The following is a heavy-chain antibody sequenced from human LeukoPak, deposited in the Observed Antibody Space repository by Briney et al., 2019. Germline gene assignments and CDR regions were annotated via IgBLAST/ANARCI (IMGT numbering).Heavy chain of an antibody. Sequence: GESLRLSCAASGFSFSTYAMNWVRQAPGKGLEWVSGMSGRGDSTHYADSVKGRFIISRDNPKNTLYLQMESLRVEDSAVYHCAKVHRACTSTSCYLLLGGLDIWGQGTKVTVSS. J-gene: IGHJ3*02. CDR1: GFSFSTYA. V-gene: IGHV3-23*01. CDR2: MSGRGDST. CDR3: AKVHRACTSTSCYLLLGGLDI. D-gene: IGHD2-2*01.